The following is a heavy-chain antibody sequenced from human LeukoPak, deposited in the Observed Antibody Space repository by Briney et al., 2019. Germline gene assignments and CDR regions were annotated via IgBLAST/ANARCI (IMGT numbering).Heavy chain of an antibody. CDR2: ISYGGST. D-gene: IGHD4/OR15-4a*01. J-gene: IGHJ5*02. Sequence: PSETLSLTCAVSGGSISSTWNYWAWIRQPPGRGLEWIGSISYGGSTYYSPSLESRVTISVDTSKNQFSLRLSSVTAADTAVYYCPRQALWCYNHWRQGTLVTVSS. CDR3: PRQALWCYNH. V-gene: IGHV4-39*01. CDR1: GGSISSTWNY.